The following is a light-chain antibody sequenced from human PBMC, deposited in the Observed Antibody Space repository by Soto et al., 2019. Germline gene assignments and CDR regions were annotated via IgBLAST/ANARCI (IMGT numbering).Light chain of an antibody. CDR3: CSYTSSRTLV. CDR1: SGDVGGYNY. J-gene: IGLJ2*01. CDR2: EVI. Sequence: QSVLTQPGSVSGSPGQSITISCAGTSGDVGGYNYVSWYQQHPGKAPKLMIYEVIRRPSGISNRFSGSKSGNTASLTISTLQAEDEAEYYCCSYTSSRTLVFGGGTKLTVL. V-gene: IGLV2-14*01.